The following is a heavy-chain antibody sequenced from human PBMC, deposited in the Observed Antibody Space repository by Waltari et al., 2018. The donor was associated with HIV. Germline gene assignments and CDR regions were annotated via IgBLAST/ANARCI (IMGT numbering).Heavy chain of an antibody. CDR2: ISAYNGNT. J-gene: IGHJ5*01. D-gene: IGHD2-15*01. CDR1: GYHFTNYG. V-gene: IGHV1-18*01. CDR3: ARIVRNWFDS. Sequence: QVQLVQSGAEVKKPGASVKVSCKASGYHFTNYGISWVRQAPGQGLECMGWISAYNGNTKYAQKCQDRVTSTTETSTSTAYMDLRRLRSDDTAVYYCARIVRNWFDSWGQGTLVTVSS.